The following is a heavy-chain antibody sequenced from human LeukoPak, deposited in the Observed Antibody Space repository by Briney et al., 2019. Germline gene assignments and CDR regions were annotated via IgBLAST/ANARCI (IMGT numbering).Heavy chain of an antibody. CDR1: GYTFTAYY. V-gene: IGHV1-2*02. D-gene: IGHD1-1*01. J-gene: IGHJ4*02. CDR2: IIPNSGGT. CDR3: ATAQGWERPLDY. Sequence: ASVKVSCKASGYTFTAYYIYWVRQAPGQGLEWMGWIIPNSGGTKYAQKFQGRVNMTRDTSISTAYLELSRLTSDDTAVYYCATAQGWERPLDYWGQGTLVTVSS.